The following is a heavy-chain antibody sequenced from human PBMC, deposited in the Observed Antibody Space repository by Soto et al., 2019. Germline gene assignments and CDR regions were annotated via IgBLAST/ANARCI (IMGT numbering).Heavy chain of an antibody. J-gene: IGHJ3*01. D-gene: IGHD3-22*01. V-gene: IGHV3-23*01. Sequence: EVQLLESGGGLVQPGGSLRLSCAASGLSFSTSGMTWVRQAPGKGLEWVSDISDTGDRTYYADSVKGRFTISRDNSKNTLYLQMSSLTAEDTAVYYCAKYQWLLPDVFNVCGQGTMVTVSS. CDR1: GLSFSTSG. CDR2: ISDTGDRT. CDR3: AKYQWLLPDVFNV.